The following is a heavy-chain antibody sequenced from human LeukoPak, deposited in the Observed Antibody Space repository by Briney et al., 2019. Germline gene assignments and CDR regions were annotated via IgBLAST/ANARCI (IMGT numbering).Heavy chain of an antibody. Sequence: SETLSLTCTVSGGSISSYYWSWIRQPPGKGLEWIGYIYYSGSTNYNPSLKSRVTISVDTSKNQFPLKLSSVTAADTAVYYCARGRYSSSWYFYYYMGVWGKGTTVTISS. J-gene: IGHJ6*03. V-gene: IGHV4-59*01. CDR1: GGSISSYY. CDR2: IYYSGST. CDR3: ARGRYSSSWYFYYYMGV. D-gene: IGHD6-13*01.